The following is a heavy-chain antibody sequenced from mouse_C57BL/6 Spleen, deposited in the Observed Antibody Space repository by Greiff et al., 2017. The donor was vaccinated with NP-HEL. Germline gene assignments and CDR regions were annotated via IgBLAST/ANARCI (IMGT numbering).Heavy chain of an antibody. J-gene: IGHJ2*01. Sequence: EVHLVESGGDLVKPGGSLKLSCAASGFTFSSYGMSWVRQTPDKRLEWVATISSGGSYTYYPDSVKGRFTISRDNAKNTLYLQMSSLKSEDTAMYYCARRGNSYYFDYWGQGTTLTVSS. D-gene: IGHD2-1*01. V-gene: IGHV5-6*01. CDR1: GFTFSSYG. CDR2: ISSGGSYT. CDR3: ARRGNSYYFDY.